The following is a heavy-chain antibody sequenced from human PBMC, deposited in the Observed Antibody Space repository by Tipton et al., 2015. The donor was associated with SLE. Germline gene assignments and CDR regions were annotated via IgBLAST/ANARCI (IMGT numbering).Heavy chain of an antibody. Sequence: SLRLSCAASGFTFSSYWMSWVRQAPGKGLEWVSGISWNGGSTGYAGSLKGRFTISRDNAKNSLYLQMNSLRVEDTALYYCARDRDYSIDHWGQGTLVTVSS. CDR3: ARDRDYSIDH. V-gene: IGHV3-20*04. J-gene: IGHJ4*02. CDR1: GFTFSSYW. D-gene: IGHD2-15*01. CDR2: ISWNGGST.